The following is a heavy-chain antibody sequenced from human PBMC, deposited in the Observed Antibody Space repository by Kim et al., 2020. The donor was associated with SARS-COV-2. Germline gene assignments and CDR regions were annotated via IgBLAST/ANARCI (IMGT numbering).Heavy chain of an antibody. CDR1: GYTFTTYI. CDR3: ATGGTAAGGMFFNY. Sequence: ASVKVSCKASGYTFTTYIMHWVRQAPGQRLEWMGWINAGNGNTKYSQNFQGRVTITRDTSASTAYMELSSLRSEDTAVYYCATGGTAAGGMFFNYWGQGTLVTVSS. CDR2: INAGNGNT. J-gene: IGHJ4*02. V-gene: IGHV1-3*01. D-gene: IGHD6-13*01.